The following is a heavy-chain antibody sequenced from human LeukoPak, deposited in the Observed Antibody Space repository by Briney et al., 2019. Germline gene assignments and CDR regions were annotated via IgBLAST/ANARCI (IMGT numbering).Heavy chain of an antibody. CDR3: AKATGTLGN. V-gene: IGHV3-30*04. CDR1: GFTFTTYA. Sequence: PGRSLRLSCAASGFTFTTYAMHWVRQAPGKGLEWVAVISYDGFNTHYADSVKGRFTISRDNSKYTVYLQMNSLTAEDTAIYYCAKATGTLGNWGQGILVTVSS. J-gene: IGHJ4*02. D-gene: IGHD1-1*01. CDR2: ISYDGFNT.